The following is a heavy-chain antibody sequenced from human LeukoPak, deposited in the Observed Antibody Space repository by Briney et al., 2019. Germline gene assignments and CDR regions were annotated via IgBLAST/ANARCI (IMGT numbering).Heavy chain of an antibody. Sequence: SETLSLTCAVYGGSFSGYYWSWLRQPPGKGLEWIGEINHSGSTNYNPSLKSRVTISVDTSKNQFSLKLSSVTAADTAVYYCARVGYDSSGYPYWGQGTLVTVSS. CDR3: ARVGYDSSGYPY. CDR1: GGSFSGYY. CDR2: INHSGST. J-gene: IGHJ4*02. V-gene: IGHV4-34*01. D-gene: IGHD3-22*01.